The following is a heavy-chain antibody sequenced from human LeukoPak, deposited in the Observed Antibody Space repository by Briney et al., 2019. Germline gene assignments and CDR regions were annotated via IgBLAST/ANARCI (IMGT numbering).Heavy chain of an antibody. CDR1: GFTFSSYA. CDR2: ISGRGGST. CDR3: AKGEVLRFLEWLLSYFDY. Sequence: GGSLRLSCAASGFTFSSYAMSWVRQAPGKGLEWVSPISGRGGSTYYADSVKGRFTISRDNSKNTLYLQMNSLRAEDTAVYYCAKGEVLRFLEWLLSYFDYWGQGTLVTVSS. J-gene: IGHJ4*02. V-gene: IGHV3-23*01. D-gene: IGHD3-3*01.